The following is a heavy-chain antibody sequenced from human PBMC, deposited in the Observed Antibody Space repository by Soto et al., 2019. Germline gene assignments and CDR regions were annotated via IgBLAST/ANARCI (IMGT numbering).Heavy chain of an antibody. Sequence: ASGPTLVNPTQTLTLTCTFSGFSLSTSGVGVGWIRQPPGKALEWLALIYWNDDKRYSPSLRSRLTITKDTSKNQVVLTMTNMDPVDTATYYCAHRRSWYYYDSSGYWPFDYWGQGTLVTVSS. D-gene: IGHD3-22*01. CDR3: AHRRSWYYYDSSGYWPFDY. CDR2: IYWNDDK. J-gene: IGHJ4*02. CDR1: GFSLSTSGVG. V-gene: IGHV2-5*01.